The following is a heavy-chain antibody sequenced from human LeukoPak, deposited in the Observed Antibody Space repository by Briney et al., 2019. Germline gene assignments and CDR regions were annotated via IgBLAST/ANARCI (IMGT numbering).Heavy chain of an antibody. CDR3: ARGYVLLWFGELTFDY. CDR2: INHSGST. V-gene: IGHV4-34*01. CDR1: GGSFSGYY. D-gene: IGHD3-10*01. Sequence: PSETLSLTCAVYGGSFSGYYWSWIRQPPGKGLEWIGEINHSGSTNYNPSLKSRVTRSVDTSKNQFSLKLSSVTAADTAVYYCARGYVLLWFGELTFDYWGQGTLVTVSS. J-gene: IGHJ4*02.